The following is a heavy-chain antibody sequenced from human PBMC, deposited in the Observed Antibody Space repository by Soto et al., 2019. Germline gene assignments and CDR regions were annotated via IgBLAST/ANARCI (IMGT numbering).Heavy chain of an antibody. J-gene: IGHJ2*01. CDR1: GFTFSNYW. V-gene: IGHV3-7*03. CDR3: ARDRYDYIWGTYRSNWYFDL. Sequence: GGSLRLSCAASGFTFSNYWMGWVRQAPGKGLEWVANIKQDGSNKYYVDSVKGRFTLSRHNSNNTLHLQMNSLRTDDTAVYYCARDRYDYIWGTYRSNWYFDLWGRGTLVTVSS. D-gene: IGHD3-16*02. CDR2: IKQDGSNK.